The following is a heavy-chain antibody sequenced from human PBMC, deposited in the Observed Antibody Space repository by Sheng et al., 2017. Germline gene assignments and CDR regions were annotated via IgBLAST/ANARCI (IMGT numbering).Heavy chain of an antibody. D-gene: IGHD6-19*01. CDR2: IKPDGSEK. V-gene: IGHV3-7*01. Sequence: EVQLVQSGGGLVQSGGSLRLSCAASRFTFSTYWMTWVRQAPGKGLEWVANIKPDGSEKFYVDSLKGRFTISRDNAKNSLYLQMNSLRAEDTAVYYCARLDVKGGLAFDYWGQGDAGSPSPQ. CDR1: RFTFSTYW. CDR3: ARLDVKGGLAFDY. J-gene: IGHJ4*02.